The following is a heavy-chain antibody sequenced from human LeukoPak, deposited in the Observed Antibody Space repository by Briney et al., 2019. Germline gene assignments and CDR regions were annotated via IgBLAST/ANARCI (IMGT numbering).Heavy chain of an antibody. CDR2: MYYSGGT. D-gene: IGHD5-24*01. Sequence: SETLSLTCTVSGGSINSYYWSWIRQPPGKGLEWIGHMYYSGGTNYNPSLKSRVTISVDTSKNQFSLKLSSVTAADTTVYYCTRRCKDAYTLYCFDYWGQGTLVTVSS. CDR1: GGSINSYY. V-gene: IGHV4-59*01. J-gene: IGHJ4*02. CDR3: TRRCKDAYTLYCFDY.